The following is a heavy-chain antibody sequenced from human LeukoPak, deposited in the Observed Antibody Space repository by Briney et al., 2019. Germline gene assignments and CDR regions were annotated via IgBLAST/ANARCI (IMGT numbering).Heavy chain of an antibody. J-gene: IGHJ3*02. D-gene: IGHD3-16*01. V-gene: IGHV3-21*01. CDR1: GFTFSTYS. Sequence: GGSLRLSCAASGFTFSTYSMNWVRQAPGKGLEWVSSISSSSRYIYYADSVKGRFTISRDNAKNSLYLQMNSLRAEDTAVYYCAREYDSRRGLWAFDIWGHGTMVTVSS. CDR3: AREYDSRRGLWAFDI. CDR2: ISSSSRYI.